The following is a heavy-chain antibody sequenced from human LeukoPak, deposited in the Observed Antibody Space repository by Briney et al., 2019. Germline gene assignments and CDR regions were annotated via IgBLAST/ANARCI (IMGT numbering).Heavy chain of an antibody. Sequence: GGSLRLSCAASGFTVSSNSMSWVRQAPGKGLEWVSIIYSGGSTYNADSVKGRFTISRDNSKNTLYLQMNSLRAEDTAVYYRAREGTVRGQGTLVTVSS. CDR1: GFTVSSNS. V-gene: IGHV3-66*01. CDR2: IYSGGST. J-gene: IGHJ4*02. CDR3: AREGTV. D-gene: IGHD4-11*01.